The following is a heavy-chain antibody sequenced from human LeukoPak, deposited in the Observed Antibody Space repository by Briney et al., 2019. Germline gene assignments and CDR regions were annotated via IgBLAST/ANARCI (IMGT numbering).Heavy chain of an antibody. CDR1: GGSFSGYF. Sequence: PSETLSLTCAVYGGSFSGYFWTWIRQPPGKGLEWIGEINHSGSTNYNPSLKSRVTISVDTSKNQFSLKLTFVTAADTAVYYCARGVGFVKIDYWGQGTLVTVSP. J-gene: IGHJ4*02. V-gene: IGHV4-34*01. CDR2: INHSGST. CDR3: ARGVGFVKIDY. D-gene: IGHD3-10*01.